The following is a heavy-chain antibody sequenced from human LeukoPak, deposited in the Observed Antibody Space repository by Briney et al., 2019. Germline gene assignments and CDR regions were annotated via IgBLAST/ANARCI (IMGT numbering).Heavy chain of an antibody. J-gene: IGHJ4*02. CDR3: TKGTIWLPFDY. D-gene: IGHD5-18*01. CDR1: GFTFSNYA. CDR2: ISGSGGST. Sequence: GGSLRLSCAASGFTFSNYAMSWARQAPGKGLEWVSAISGSGGSTYYAESVKGRFTISRDNSKNTLYLQMNSLRAEDTAVYYCTKGTIWLPFDYWGQGTLVTVSS. V-gene: IGHV3-23*01.